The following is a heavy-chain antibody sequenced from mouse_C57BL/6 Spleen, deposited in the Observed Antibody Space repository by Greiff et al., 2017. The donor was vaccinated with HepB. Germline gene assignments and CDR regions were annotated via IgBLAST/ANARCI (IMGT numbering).Heavy chain of an antibody. Sequence: QVQLQQSGAELVKPGASVKLSCKASGYTFTSYWMHWVKQRPGQGLEWIGMIHPNSGSTNYNEKFKSKATLTVDKSSSTAYMQLSSLTSEDSAVYYCAGNWDVAMDYWGQGTSVTVSS. D-gene: IGHD4-1*01. V-gene: IGHV1-64*01. CDR1: GYTFTSYW. J-gene: IGHJ4*01. CDR2: IHPNSGST. CDR3: AGNWDVAMDY.